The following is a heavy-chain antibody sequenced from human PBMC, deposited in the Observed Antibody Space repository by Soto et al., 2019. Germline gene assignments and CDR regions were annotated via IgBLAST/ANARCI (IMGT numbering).Heavy chain of an antibody. CDR1: GYTLPELS. Sequence: GASVKVSCKVTGYTLPELSMHWVRQAPGKGLERMGGFDPEDGETIYAQKFQGRVTTTEDTSTDTAYMELSSLRFGGTDVYYCATDLRFYCGGGICYFRGGDDAFDIWGQGTMVTVS. J-gene: IGHJ3*02. CDR3: ATDLRFYCGGGICYFRGGDDAFDI. D-gene: IGHD2-15*01. V-gene: IGHV1-24*01. CDR2: FDPEDGET.